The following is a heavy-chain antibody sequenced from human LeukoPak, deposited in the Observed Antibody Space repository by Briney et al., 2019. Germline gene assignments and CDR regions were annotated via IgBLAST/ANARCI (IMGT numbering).Heavy chain of an antibody. V-gene: IGHV4-39*07. CDR1: GGSISSSSYY. J-gene: IGHJ4*02. D-gene: IGHD5-24*01. Sequence: PSETLSLTCTVSGGSISSSSYYWGWIRQPPGKGLEWIGSIYYSGSTNYNPSLKSRVTISVDTSKNQFSLKLSSVTAADTAVYYCARLGRDGYSGDYWGQGTLVTVSS. CDR2: IYYSGST. CDR3: ARLGRDGYSGDY.